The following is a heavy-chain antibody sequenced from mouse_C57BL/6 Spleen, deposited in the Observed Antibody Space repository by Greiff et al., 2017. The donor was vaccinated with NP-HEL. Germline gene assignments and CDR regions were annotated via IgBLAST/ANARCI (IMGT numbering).Heavy chain of an antibody. CDR3: ARLKLRYFGV. CDR1: GYTFTSYW. J-gene: IGHJ1*03. Sequence: QVQLQQPGAELVKPGASVKMSCKASGYTFTSYWITWVKQRPGQGLEWIGDIYPGSGSTNYNEKFKSKSTLTVDTSYSPAYMQLSSLTSEDSAVYYCARLKLRYFGVWGTGTTVTVSS. CDR2: IYPGSGST. V-gene: IGHV1-55*01.